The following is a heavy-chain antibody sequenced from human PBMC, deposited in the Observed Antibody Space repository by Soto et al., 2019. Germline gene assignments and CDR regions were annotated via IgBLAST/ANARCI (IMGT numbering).Heavy chain of an antibody. CDR2: IIPILGIA. V-gene: IGHV1-69*04. D-gene: IGHD2-15*01. CDR1: GGTFSSYT. Sequence: GASVKVSCKASGGTFSSYTISWVRQAPGQGLEWMGRIIPILGIANYAQKFQGRVTITADKSTSTAYMELSSLRSEDTAVYYCARDGGGYCSGPSCSSDYWGQGPLVTLSS. J-gene: IGHJ4*02. CDR3: ARDGGGYCSGPSCSSDY.